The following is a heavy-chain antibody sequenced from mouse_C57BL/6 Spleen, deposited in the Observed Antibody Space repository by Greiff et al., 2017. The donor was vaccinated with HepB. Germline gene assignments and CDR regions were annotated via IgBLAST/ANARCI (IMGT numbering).Heavy chain of an antibody. J-gene: IGHJ1*03. CDR2: IYPGNSDT. CDR3: TRYYYGSRRDWYFDV. CDR1: GYTFTSYW. Sequence: EVQLQQSGTVLARPGASVKMSCKTSGYTFTSYWMHWVKQRPGQGLEWIGAIYPGNSDTSYNQKFKGKAKLTAVTSASTAYMELSSLTNEDSAVYYCTRYYYGSRRDWYFDVWGTGTTVTVSS. D-gene: IGHD1-1*01. V-gene: IGHV1-5*01.